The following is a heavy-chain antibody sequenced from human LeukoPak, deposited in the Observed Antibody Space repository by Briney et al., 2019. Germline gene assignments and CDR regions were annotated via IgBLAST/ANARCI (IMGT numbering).Heavy chain of an antibody. D-gene: IGHD2-2*01. V-gene: IGHV1-2*06. CDR1: GYTFTGYH. CDR2: INPNSGDT. J-gene: IGHJ4*02. CDR3: ARDYCSSTSCLFDY. Sequence: GASVKVSCKASGYTFTGYHMHWVRQAPGQGLEWMGRINPNSGDTNYAQKFQGRVTMTRDTSISTAYMELRRLRSDDTPVYYCARDYCSSTSCLFDYWGQGTLVTVSS.